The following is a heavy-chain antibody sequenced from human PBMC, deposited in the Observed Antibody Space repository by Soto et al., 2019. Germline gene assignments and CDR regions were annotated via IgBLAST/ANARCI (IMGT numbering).Heavy chain of an antibody. Sequence: QVQLVQSGAEVKKPGASVKISCKASGYTFTRYTMNWVRQAPGQRLEWMGWINPDNGNTKSSQKFQDRVIITRDTSASTAYMDLSSLRSEDTAVYYCARGIATGQLPPWGQGTLVTVSS. CDR2: INPDNGNT. CDR3: ARGIATGQLPP. D-gene: IGHD2-2*01. V-gene: IGHV1-3*01. CDR1: GYTFTRYT. J-gene: IGHJ5*02.